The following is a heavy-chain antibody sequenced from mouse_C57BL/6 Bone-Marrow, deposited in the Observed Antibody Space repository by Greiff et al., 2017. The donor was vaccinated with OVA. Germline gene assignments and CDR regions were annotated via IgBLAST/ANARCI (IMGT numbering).Heavy chain of an antibody. CDR2: IDPENGDP. CDR3: TTPYYSNYEAMDY. CDR1: GFNIKDDY. J-gene: IGHJ4*01. Sequence: VQLQQSGAELVRPGASVKLSCTASGFNIKDDYMHWVKQRPEQGLEWIGWIDPENGDPEYASKFQGKATITADTSSNTAYLQLSSLTSEDTAVYYCTTPYYSNYEAMDYWGQGTSVTVSS. D-gene: IGHD2-5*01. V-gene: IGHV14-4*01.